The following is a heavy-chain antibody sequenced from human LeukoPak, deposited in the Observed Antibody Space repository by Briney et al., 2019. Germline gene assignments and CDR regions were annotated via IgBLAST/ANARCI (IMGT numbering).Heavy chain of an antibody. CDR3: ARAVEWGPALIGWFDP. D-gene: IGHD1-26*01. J-gene: IGHJ5*02. V-gene: IGHV4-31*03. Sequence: SHTLSLTCTVSGGSISSGGSYWSWIRQHPWKGLEWIGYIYYRGSTYYNPSIKSRVTISVDTSKNQFSLKLSSVTAADTAVYYCARAVEWGPALIGWFDPWGQGTLVTVSS. CDR2: IYYRGST. CDR1: GGSISSGGSY.